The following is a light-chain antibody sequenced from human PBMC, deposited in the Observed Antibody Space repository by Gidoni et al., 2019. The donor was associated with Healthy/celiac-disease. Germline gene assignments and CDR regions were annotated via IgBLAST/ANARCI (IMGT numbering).Light chain of an antibody. CDR2: DAS. V-gene: IGKV1-13*02. J-gene: IGKJ3*01. CDR3: QQFNSYPHT. CDR1: QSSTSA. Sequence: AIHLTQPPSSLSASVGDRVTITCRASQSSTSALAWYQQKPGKAPKLLIFDASSLESGVPSRFSGSGSGTDFTLTISSLQPEDFATYYCQQFNSYPHTFGPGTKVDIK.